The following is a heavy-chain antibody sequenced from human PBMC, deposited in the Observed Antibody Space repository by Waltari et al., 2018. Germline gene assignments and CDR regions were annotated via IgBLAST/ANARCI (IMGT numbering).Heavy chain of an antibody. CDR2: IYYTGTT. Sequence: QVQLQESGPGLVKPSETLSLTCSVSGGSLTGYSWSWIRQSPGMGLEWIGYIYYTGTTNHHPSLKSRVTLSLDTSKTQFSLKLNSVTAADTAVYYCARGANFWSRFSYWYMDVWGKGTPVTISS. J-gene: IGHJ6*03. CDR1: GGSLTGYS. CDR3: ARGANFWSRFSYWYMDV. D-gene: IGHD3-3*01. V-gene: IGHV4-59*01.